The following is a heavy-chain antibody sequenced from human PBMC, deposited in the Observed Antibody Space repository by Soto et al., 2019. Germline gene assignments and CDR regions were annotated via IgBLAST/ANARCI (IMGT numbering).Heavy chain of an antibody. Sequence: VASVKVSCKASGGTFSSYTISWVRQAPGQGLEWMGRIIPILGIANYAQKFQGRVTITADKSTSTAYMELSSLRSEDTAVYYCARGGYYDSSGHEYFQHWGQGTLVTVSS. CDR2: IIPILGIA. J-gene: IGHJ1*01. V-gene: IGHV1-69*02. D-gene: IGHD3-22*01. CDR1: GGTFSSYT. CDR3: ARGGYYDSSGHEYFQH.